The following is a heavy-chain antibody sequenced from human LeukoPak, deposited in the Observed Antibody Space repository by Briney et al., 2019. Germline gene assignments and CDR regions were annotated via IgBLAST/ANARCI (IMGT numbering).Heavy chain of an antibody. D-gene: IGHD2-8*02. J-gene: IGHJ6*02. CDR3: VRGAGGTFPGYYHGLDV. V-gene: IGHV3-72*01. Sequence: GGSLRLSCAASGFIFSDHYMDWVRQAPGKGLEWVGRVRRKANSFSTEYAASVKGRFIISRDDSKNSVFLQMDSLNSEGTAVYFCVRGAGGTFPGYYHGLDVWGQGTTVTVSS. CDR2: VRRKANSFST. CDR1: GFIFSDHY.